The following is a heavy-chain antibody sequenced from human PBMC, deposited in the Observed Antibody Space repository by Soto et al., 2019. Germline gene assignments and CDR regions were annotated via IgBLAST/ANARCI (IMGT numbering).Heavy chain of an antibody. CDR1: GFPFSSYS. V-gene: IGHV3-30-3*01. J-gene: IGHJ4*02. Sequence: GGSLRLSCASSGFPFSSYSMHLVRQAPGKGLEWVAVISYDGSNKYYADSVKGRFTISRDNSKNTLYLQMNSLRAEDTAVYYCARDKSYYDYWGQGTRVNVSA. CDR2: ISYDGSNK. CDR3: ARDKSYYDY.